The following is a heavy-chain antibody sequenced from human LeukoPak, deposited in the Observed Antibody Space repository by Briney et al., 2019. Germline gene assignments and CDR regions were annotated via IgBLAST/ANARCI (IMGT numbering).Heavy chain of an antibody. CDR1: GFTFSNYE. V-gene: IGHV3-48*03. CDR3: AREDGSQLDY. CDR2: ISSSGSST. J-gene: IGHJ4*02. D-gene: IGHD1-26*01. Sequence: PGGSLRLSCATSGFTFSNYEMSWVRQTPGKGLEWVLYISSSGSSTYYADSVKGRFTISRDNAKSSLCLQMDSLRAGDTAVYYCAREDGSQLDYWGRGTLVTVSS.